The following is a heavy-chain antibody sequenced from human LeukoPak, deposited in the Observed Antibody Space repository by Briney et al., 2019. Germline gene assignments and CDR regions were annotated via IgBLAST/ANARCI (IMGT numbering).Heavy chain of an antibody. CDR2: ISSSSSYI. J-gene: IGHJ3*02. D-gene: IGHD6-13*01. CDR3: ARVAAAGIVGAFDI. Sequence: AGGSLRLSCAASGFTFSSYSMNWVRQAPGKGLEWVSSISSSSSYIYYADSVKGRFTISRDNAKNSLYLQMNSLRAEDTAVYYCARVAAAGIVGAFDIWGQGTMVTVSS. CDR1: GFTFSSYS. V-gene: IGHV3-21*01.